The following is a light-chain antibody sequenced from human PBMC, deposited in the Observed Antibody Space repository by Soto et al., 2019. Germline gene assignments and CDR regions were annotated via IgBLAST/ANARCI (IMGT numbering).Light chain of an antibody. J-gene: IGKJ5*01. CDR3: QQSYSTPFT. CDR2: AAS. CDR1: QSISSY. V-gene: IGKV1-39*01. Sequence: IQMAQSPSSLSASVGARVTLPCPASQSISSYLNWYQQKPGKAPKLLIYAASSLHSGVPSRFSGSGSGTDFTLTISSLQPEDFATYYCQQSYSTPFTVGQGTRLEI.